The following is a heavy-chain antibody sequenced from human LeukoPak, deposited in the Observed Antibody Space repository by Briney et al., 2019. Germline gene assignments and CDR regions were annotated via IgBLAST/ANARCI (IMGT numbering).Heavy chain of an antibody. J-gene: IGHJ4*02. CDR3: ARVVGSSWDRPYFDY. Sequence: ASVPVSCMASGYTFTGYYMHWLRQAPAPGLAWMGWINPNSGGTNYAQKFQGRVTMARDTSISTAYMELSRLRSDDTAVYYCARVVGSSWDRPYFDYWGQGTLVTVSS. CDR2: INPNSGGT. V-gene: IGHV1-2*02. D-gene: IGHD6-13*01. CDR1: GYTFTGYY.